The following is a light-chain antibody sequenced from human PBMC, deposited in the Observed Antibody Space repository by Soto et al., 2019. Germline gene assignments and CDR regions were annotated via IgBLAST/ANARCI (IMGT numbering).Light chain of an antibody. CDR2: EDN. J-gene: IGLJ2*01. CDR1: SGSIASNY. Sequence: NFMLTQPHSVSEYPGKTVTISCTRSSGSIASNYVQWYQQRPGSAPTTVIYEDNQRPSGVPDRFSGSIDSSSNSASLTISGLKTEDEADYYCQSYDSSNLVFGGGTKVTVL. V-gene: IGLV6-57*04. CDR3: QSYDSSNLV.